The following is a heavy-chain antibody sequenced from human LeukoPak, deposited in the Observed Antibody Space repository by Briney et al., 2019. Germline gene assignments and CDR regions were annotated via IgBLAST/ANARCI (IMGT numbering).Heavy chain of an antibody. V-gene: IGHV3-33*01. CDR1: GFTFSSYG. Sequence: GRSLRLSCAASGFTFSSYGMHWVRQAPGKELEWVAVIWYDGSNKYYADSVKGRFTISRDNSKNTLYLQMNSLRAEDTAVYYCARDSSGWYSENNWFDPWGQGTLVTVSS. CDR2: IWYDGSNK. J-gene: IGHJ5*02. D-gene: IGHD6-19*01. CDR3: ARDSSGWYSENNWFDP.